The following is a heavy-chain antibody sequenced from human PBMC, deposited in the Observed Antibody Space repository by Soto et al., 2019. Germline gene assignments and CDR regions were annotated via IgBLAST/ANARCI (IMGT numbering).Heavy chain of an antibody. CDR3: ADSWLPTSY. D-gene: IGHD3-10*01. J-gene: IGHJ4*02. CDR1: GFSFSHFW. CDR2: ISPDGRTT. Sequence: PGRSLSVSCAASGFSFSHFWMRWVRQAPGKGLVWVSRISPDGRTTNYADSVKGRFTISRDNAKSTLYLQMNSLTVEDGAVYYCADSWLPTSYWGPGTLVTVSS. V-gene: IGHV3-74*01.